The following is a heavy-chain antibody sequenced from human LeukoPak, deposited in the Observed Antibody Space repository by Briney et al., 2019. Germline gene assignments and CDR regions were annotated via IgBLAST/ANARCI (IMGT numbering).Heavy chain of an antibody. CDR3: ARLRVSGSYLYYFDY. CDR2: ILTSGTT. CDR1: NGSISSYH. Sequence: PSETLSLTCTVSNGSISSYHWSRVRQPPGKGLEWIGYILTSGTTNYNPSLKSRLTISVDTSKNQFTLKLSSVTAADTAVYYCARLRVSGSYLYYFDYWGQGTLVTVSS. D-gene: IGHD1-26*01. J-gene: IGHJ4*02. V-gene: IGHV4-4*09.